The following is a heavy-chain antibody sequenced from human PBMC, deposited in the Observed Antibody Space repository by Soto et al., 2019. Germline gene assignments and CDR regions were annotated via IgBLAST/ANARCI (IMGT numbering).Heavy chain of an antibody. CDR3: ARRDTGSSGNAFDI. CDR1: GYSFTTYW. CDR2: IYPSDSDT. J-gene: IGHJ3*02. D-gene: IGHD1-26*01. Sequence: GESLKISCEGSGYSFTTYWIGWVRQMHGKGLEWMGIIYPSDSDTRYSPSFQGQVTISADKSISSAYLQWSSLKASDTAMYYCARRDTGSSGNAFDIWGQGTMVTVSS. V-gene: IGHV5-51*01.